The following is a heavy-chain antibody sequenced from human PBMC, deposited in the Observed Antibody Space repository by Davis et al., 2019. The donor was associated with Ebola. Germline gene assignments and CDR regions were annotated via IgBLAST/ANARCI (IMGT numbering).Heavy chain of an antibody. V-gene: IGHV4-4*02. CDR3: ARVSVSAATQPFDY. CDR2: IYHRGST. CDR1: GGSISSGHW. Sequence: PSETLSLTCAVSGGSISSGHWWTWVRQPPGKGLEWIGEIYHRGSTNYNPSLKSRVTISVDKSKSQFSLNLSSVTAADTAVYYCARVSVSAATQPFDYWGQGTLVTVSS. J-gene: IGHJ4*02. D-gene: IGHD2-8*01.